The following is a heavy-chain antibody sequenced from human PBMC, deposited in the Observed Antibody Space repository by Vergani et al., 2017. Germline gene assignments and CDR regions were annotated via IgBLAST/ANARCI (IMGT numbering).Heavy chain of an antibody. CDR1: VFTFSKYW. CDR2: INSDGDST. V-gene: IGHV3-74*01. J-gene: IGHJ4*02. Sequence: VQLVESGGGLVQPGGSLRLSCTASVFTFSKYWMQWVRQAPGKGLMWVSRINSDGDSTSYEDSMKGRFTISRDNTKNTLYLQMDSRRAEDTTVYYCARGNIAATGMDYWGQGTRVTVSS. CDR3: ARGNIAATGMDY. D-gene: IGHD6-13*01.